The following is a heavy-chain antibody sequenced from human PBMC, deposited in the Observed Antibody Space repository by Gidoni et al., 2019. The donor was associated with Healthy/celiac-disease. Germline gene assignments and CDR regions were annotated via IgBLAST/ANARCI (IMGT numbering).Heavy chain of an antibody. Sequence: EVQLVESGGGLVQPGGSLRLSCAASGFTFSSYWMSWVRQAPGKGLEWVAKIKQDGSEKYYVDSVKGRFTIARDNAKNSLYLQMNSLRAEDTAVYYCARGGPGIADDYFDYWGQGTLVTVSS. V-gene: IGHV3-7*05. J-gene: IGHJ4*02. CDR2: IKQDGSEK. CDR3: ARGGPGIADDYFDY. D-gene: IGHD2-15*01. CDR1: GFTFSSYW.